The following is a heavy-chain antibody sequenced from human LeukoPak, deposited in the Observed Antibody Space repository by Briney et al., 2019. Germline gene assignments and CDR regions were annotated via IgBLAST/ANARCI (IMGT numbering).Heavy chain of an antibody. CDR3: ARHLTILNWFDP. CDR1: GGTFSSYA. D-gene: IGHD3-3*01. V-gene: IGHV1-69*05. Sequence: GASVKVSCKASGGTFSSYAISWVRQAPGQGLEWMGGIIPIFGTANYAQKFQGRVTVTTDESTSTAYMELSSLRSEDTAVYYCARHLTILNWFDPWGQGTLVTVSS. CDR2: IIPIFGTA. J-gene: IGHJ5*02.